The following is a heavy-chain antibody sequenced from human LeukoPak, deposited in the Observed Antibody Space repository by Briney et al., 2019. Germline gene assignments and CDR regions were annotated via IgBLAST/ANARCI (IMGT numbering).Heavy chain of an antibody. CDR3: ARGFGDWGLSWFDP. V-gene: IGHV4-61*01. J-gene: IGHJ5*02. CDR2: IYYSGSA. Sequence: NPSETLSLTCTVSGGSVSSGSYYWSWIRQPPRKGLEWIGYIYYSGSAKYNPSLKSRVTISVDTSKNQFSLKLTSVTAADTAVYYCARGFGDWGLSWFDPWGQGTLVTVSS. CDR1: GGSVSSGSYY. D-gene: IGHD3-10*01.